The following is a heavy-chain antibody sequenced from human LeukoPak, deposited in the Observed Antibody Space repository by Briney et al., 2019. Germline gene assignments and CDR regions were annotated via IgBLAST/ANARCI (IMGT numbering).Heavy chain of an antibody. CDR1: GFTFSSYG. CDR3: AKDERSGYEGNDY. Sequence: GGSLRLSCAASGFTFSSYGMHWVRQAPGKGLEWVAFIRYDGSNKYYADSVKGRFTISRDNSKNTLYLQMNSLRAEDTAVYYCAKDERSGYEGNDYWGQGTLVTVSS. J-gene: IGHJ4*02. D-gene: IGHD6-25*01. V-gene: IGHV3-30*02. CDR2: IRYDGSNK.